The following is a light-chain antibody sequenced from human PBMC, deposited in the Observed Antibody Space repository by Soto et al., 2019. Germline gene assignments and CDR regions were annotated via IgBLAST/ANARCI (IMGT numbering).Light chain of an antibody. CDR3: SSYTSTRTLAYV. CDR2: EVN. Sequence: QSALTQPASVSASPGQSITISCTGTSSDVGAYNYVSWYQQHPGKAPKLMIYEVNNRPSGVSNRFSGSMSGSTASLTISGLQAEDEADYYCSSYTSTRTLAYVFGTGTKVTVL. V-gene: IGLV2-14*01. J-gene: IGLJ1*01. CDR1: SSDVGAYNY.